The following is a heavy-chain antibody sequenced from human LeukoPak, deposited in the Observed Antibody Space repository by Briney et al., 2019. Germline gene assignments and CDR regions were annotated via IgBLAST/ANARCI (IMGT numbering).Heavy chain of an antibody. CDR1: GFTLSSYW. Sequence: GGSLRLSCAAPGFTLSSYWMSWVRQAPGKGLEWVANIKQDGSEKYYVDSVEGRFPISRDKAKKSLFLQMNILRAEDTAVYYCARYCSGGSCLFYYYGMDVWGQGTTVAVSS. CDR3: ARYCSGGSCLFYYYGMDV. J-gene: IGHJ6*02. CDR2: IKQDGSEK. D-gene: IGHD2-15*01. V-gene: IGHV3-7*01.